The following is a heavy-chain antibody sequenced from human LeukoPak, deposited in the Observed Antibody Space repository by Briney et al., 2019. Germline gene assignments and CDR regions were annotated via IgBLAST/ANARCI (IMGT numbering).Heavy chain of an antibody. V-gene: IGHV3-23*01. CDR3: GRYLNSGPLDY. CDR2: ISGSGGST. CDR1: GFTFSSYG. J-gene: IGHJ4*02. Sequence: HPGGSLRLSCAASGFTFSSYGMSWVRQAPGKGLEWVSAISGSGGSTYYADSVKGRFTISRDNSKNTLYLQMNNLRAEDTAVYYCGRYLNSGPLDYWGQGIQVTVSS. D-gene: IGHD3-9*01.